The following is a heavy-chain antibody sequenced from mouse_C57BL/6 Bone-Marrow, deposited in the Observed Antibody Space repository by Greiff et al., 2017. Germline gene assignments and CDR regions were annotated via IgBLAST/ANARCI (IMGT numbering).Heavy chain of an antibody. CDR2: FSSGGSYT. D-gene: IGHD2-3*01. CDR1: GFTFSSYG. J-gene: IGHJ2*01. Sequence: EVKLVESGGDLVKPGGSLKLSCEASGFTFSSYGMSWVRQTPDKRLEWVATFSSGGSYTYYPDSVKGRFTFSIDNAKNTLYLQMSSLKSEDTAMYYCARLVYDYLGYCGQGTTLPVSS. CDR3: ARLVYDYLGY. V-gene: IGHV5-6*01.